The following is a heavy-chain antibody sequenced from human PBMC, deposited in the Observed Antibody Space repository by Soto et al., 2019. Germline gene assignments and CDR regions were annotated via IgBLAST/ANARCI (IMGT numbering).Heavy chain of an antibody. CDR2: IYYSGST. CDR1: GGSISSGGYY. Sequence: QVQLQESGPGLVKPSQTLSLACTVSGGSISSGGYYGSWIRQHPGKGLEWIGYIYYSGSTYYNPSLKSRVTISVVTSKNQFSLKLSSVTAADTAVYYCARDGGSNGPRPYYCGMDVWGQGTTVTVSS. D-gene: IGHD1-26*01. V-gene: IGHV4-31*03. J-gene: IGHJ6*02. CDR3: ARDGGSNGPRPYYCGMDV.